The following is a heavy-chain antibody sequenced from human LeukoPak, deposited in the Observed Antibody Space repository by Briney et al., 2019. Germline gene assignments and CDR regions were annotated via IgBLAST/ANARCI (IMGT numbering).Heavy chain of an antibody. CDR2: IYYSGST. CDR1: GGSISSYY. J-gene: IGHJ5*02. V-gene: IGHV4-59*01. D-gene: IGHD6-19*01. Sequence: MPSETLSLTCTVSGGSISSYYWSWIRQPPGKGLEWIGYIYYSGSTNYNPSLKSRVTISVETSKNQFSLKLSSVTAADTAVYYCARTESSGWYMDWFDPWGQGTLVTVSS. CDR3: ARTESSGWYMDWFDP.